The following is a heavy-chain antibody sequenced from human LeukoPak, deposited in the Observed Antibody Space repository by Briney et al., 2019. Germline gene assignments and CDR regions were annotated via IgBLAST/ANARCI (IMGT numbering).Heavy chain of an antibody. Sequence: ASVKVSCKASGYTFTSYYMHWVRQAPGQGLEWMGIINPSGGSTSYAQKFQGRVTMTRDMSTSTVYMELRSLRSDDAAVYYCARCLLRYFDWLSFTDAFDIWGQGTMVTVSS. CDR3: ARCLLRYFDWLSFTDAFDI. CDR1: GYTFTSYY. V-gene: IGHV1-46*01. D-gene: IGHD3-9*01. J-gene: IGHJ3*02. CDR2: INPSGGST.